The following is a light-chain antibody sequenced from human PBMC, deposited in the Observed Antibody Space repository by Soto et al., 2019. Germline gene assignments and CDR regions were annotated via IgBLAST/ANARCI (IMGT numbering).Light chain of an antibody. CDR2: GTS. CDR1: QSVSSN. V-gene: IGKV3-15*01. Sequence: EIVMTQSPATLSESPGERATLSCRASQSVSSNLAWYQQKRGQAPRLLIYGTSTRATGIPARFSGSGSGTEFTLTISSLQSEDFAVYFGQQYNKWPLTFGGGTKVEIK. J-gene: IGKJ4*01. CDR3: QQYNKWPLT.